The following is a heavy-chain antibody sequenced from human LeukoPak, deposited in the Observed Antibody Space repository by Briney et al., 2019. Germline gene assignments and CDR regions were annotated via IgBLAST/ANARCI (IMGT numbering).Heavy chain of an antibody. V-gene: IGHV4-34*01. J-gene: IGHJ4*02. CDR2: INHSGST. CDR1: GGSFSGYY. Sequence: PSETLSLTCAVYGGSFSGYYWSWIRQPPGKGLEWIGEINHSGSTNYNPSLKSRVTISVDTSKNQFSLKPSSVTAADTAVYYCARGVVVPAAMRGGYDFDYWGQGTLVTVSS. D-gene: IGHD2-2*01. CDR3: ARGVVVPAAMRGGYDFDY.